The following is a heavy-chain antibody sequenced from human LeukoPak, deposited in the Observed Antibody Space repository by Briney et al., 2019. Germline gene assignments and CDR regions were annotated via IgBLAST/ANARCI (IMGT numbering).Heavy chain of an antibody. CDR1: GFTFSSCA. D-gene: IGHD1-26*01. J-gene: IGHJ4*02. V-gene: IGHV4-34*01. Sequence: GSLRLSCAASGFTFSSCAMSWIRQPPGKGLEWIGEINHSGSTNYNPSLKSRVTISVDTSKNQFSLKLSSVTAADTAVYYCARVGRYSGSYLYYFDYWGQGTLVTVSS. CDR2: INHSGST. CDR3: ARVGRYSGSYLYYFDY.